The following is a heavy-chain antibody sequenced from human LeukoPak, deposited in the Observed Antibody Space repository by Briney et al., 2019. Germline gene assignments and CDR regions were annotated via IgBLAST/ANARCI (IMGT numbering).Heavy chain of an antibody. CDR3: ARHRPEGVDIVATIDY. Sequence: SETLSLTCAVYGGSFSGYYWRWIRQPPGKGPEWIGEINHSGSTNYNPSLKSRVTISLDTSKNQSSLKLGSVTAADTAVYYCARHRPEGVDIVATIDYWGQGTLVTVSS. V-gene: IGHV4-34*01. D-gene: IGHD5-12*01. CDR2: INHSGST. CDR1: GGSFSGYY. J-gene: IGHJ4*02.